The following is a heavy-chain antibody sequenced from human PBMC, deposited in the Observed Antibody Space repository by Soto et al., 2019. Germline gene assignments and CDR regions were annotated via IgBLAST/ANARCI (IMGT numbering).Heavy chain of an antibody. CDR1: GGSISSSSYY. D-gene: IGHD5-12*01. CDR2: IYYIGST. J-gene: IGHJ6*03. V-gene: IGHV4-39*01. Sequence: QLQLQESGPGLVKPSETLSLTCTVSGGSISSSSYYWGWIRQPPGKGLEWIGSIYYIGSTYYNPSLKSRVTISVDTSKNQFSLKLSSVTAADTAVYYCARQEVATTGYYYYYMDVWGKGTTVTVSS. CDR3: ARQEVATTGYYYYYMDV.